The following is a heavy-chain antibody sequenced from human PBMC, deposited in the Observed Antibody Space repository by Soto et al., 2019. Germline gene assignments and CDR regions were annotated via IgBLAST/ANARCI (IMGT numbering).Heavy chain of an antibody. D-gene: IGHD4-4*01. CDR1: GGTFSSYT. V-gene: IGHV1-69*02. CDR2: IIPILGIA. J-gene: IGHJ6*03. CDR3: ARAVTTSDYYYYYMDV. Sequence: QVQLVQSGAEVKKPGSSVKVSCKASGGTFSSYTISWVRQAPGQGLEWKGRIIPILGIANYAQKFQGRVTITADKSTSTAYMELSSLRSEDTAVYYCARAVTTSDYYYYYMDVWGKGTTVTVSS.